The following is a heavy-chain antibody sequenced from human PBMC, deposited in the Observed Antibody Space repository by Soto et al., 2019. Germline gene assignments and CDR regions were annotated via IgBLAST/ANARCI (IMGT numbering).Heavy chain of an antibody. CDR3: ARMYSSGSGWFHP. D-gene: IGHD6-19*01. CDR1: GYSITAGGYY. Sequence: KASETLSLTCFVSGYSITAGGYYWSWIRHHPVKGLEWIGSFYSSGSIIYNPSLRSRVSISRDTSSNQFSMSLTSVTAADTARYYCARMYSSGSGWFHPWGQGTLVTVSS. CDR2: FYSSGSI. V-gene: IGHV4-31*03. J-gene: IGHJ5*02.